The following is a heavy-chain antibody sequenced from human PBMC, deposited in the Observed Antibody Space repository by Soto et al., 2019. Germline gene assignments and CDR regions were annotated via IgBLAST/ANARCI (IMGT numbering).Heavy chain of an antibody. CDR3: ARGSLRGGNWYFDL. Sequence: PSQTLSRTCAISGDSVSSNTAAWNWIRQSPSRGLEWLGRTYYRSKWYNDSAVPVKSRITINPDTSKNQFSLHLNSVTPEDTAVYYCARGSLRGGNWYFDLWGRGTLVTVSS. D-gene: IGHD3-16*01. V-gene: IGHV6-1*01. J-gene: IGHJ2*01. CDR1: GDSVSSNTAA. CDR2: TYYRSKWYN.